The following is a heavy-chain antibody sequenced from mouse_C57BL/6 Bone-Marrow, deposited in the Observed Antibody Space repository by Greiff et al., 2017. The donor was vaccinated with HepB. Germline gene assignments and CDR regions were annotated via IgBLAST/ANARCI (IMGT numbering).Heavy chain of an antibody. CDR3: TRDFAWFAY. J-gene: IGHJ3*01. CDR1: GYTFTDYE. CDR2: IDPETGGT. V-gene: IGHV1-15*01. Sequence: VQLQQSGAELVRPGASVTLSCKASGYTFTDYEMHWVKQTPVHGLEWIGAIDPETGGTAYNQKFKGKAILTADKTSSTAYMELRSLTAEDSAVYYCTRDFAWFAYWGQGTVVTVSA.